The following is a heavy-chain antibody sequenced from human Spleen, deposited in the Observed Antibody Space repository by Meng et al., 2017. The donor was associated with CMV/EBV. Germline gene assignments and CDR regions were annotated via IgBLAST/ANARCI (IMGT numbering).Heavy chain of an antibody. D-gene: IGHD3-3*01. CDR3: ALYYDFWSGYYFDY. V-gene: IGHV4-34*01. J-gene: IGHJ4*02. Sequence: GDGGSFSGYYWSWIRQPPGKGLEWIGEINHSGSTNYNPSLKSRVTISVDTSKNQFSLKLSSVTAADTAVYYCALYYDFWSGYYFDYWGQGTLVTVSS. CDR1: GGSFSGYY. CDR2: INHSGST.